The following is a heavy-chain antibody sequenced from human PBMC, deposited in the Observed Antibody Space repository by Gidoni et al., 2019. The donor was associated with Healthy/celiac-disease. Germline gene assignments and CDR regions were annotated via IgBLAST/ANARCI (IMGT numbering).Heavy chain of an antibody. J-gene: IGHJ4*02. CDR1: GFTFSSYA. V-gene: IGHV3-23*01. CDR2: ISGSGGST. D-gene: IGHD5-18*01. CDR3: AKGSSGYSYGFVDY. Sequence: EVQLLESGGGLVQPGGSLRPACSASGFTFSSYAMSWVRQAPGKGLVWVSAISGSGGSTYYAVSVKGRFTISRDNSKNTLYLQMNSLRAEDTAVYYCAKGSSGYSYGFVDYWGQGTLVTVSS.